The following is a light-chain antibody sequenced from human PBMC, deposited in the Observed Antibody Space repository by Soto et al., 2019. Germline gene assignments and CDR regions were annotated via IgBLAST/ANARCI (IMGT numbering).Light chain of an antibody. CDR2: GAS. CDR1: QKIDGRY. V-gene: IGKV3-20*01. CDR3: QAFGRA. Sequence: EMVLTQSAATLSLSPGERATLSCRASQKIDGRYIARYQKKNGQAPRLLIYGASNRATGIPDRFSGSGSVTDFTLTINRLEPEDFAVYYCQAFGRAFGQGTKVEVK. J-gene: IGKJ1*01.